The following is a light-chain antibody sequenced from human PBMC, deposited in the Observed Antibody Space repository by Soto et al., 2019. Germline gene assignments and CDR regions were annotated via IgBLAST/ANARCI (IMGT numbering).Light chain of an antibody. CDR1: QSVLYSSSGKNY. V-gene: IGKV4-1*01. Sequence: DIVMTQSPDSLAVSLGERATINCKSSQSVLYSSSGKNYLSWYQQKPGQPPKLLIYWASTRESGVPDRFSGSGSGTDFSLTISSLQAEDVAVYYCQQYYTIPRTFGQGTKVEIK. CDR3: QQYYTIPRT. CDR2: WAS. J-gene: IGKJ1*01.